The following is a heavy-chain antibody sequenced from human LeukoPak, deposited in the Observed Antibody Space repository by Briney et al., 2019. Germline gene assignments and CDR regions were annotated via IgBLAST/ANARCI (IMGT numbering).Heavy chain of an antibody. J-gene: IGHJ5*02. Sequence: PSQTLSLTCTGSGGSISSGSHYWSWIRQPAGKGLEWIGRIYSSGNTNYNPSLKSRVTISLDTSKNQFSLNLGSVTAADTAVYYCAGEVGGSWFDTWGLGTLVTVSS. D-gene: IGHD1-26*01. CDR3: AGEVGGSWFDT. V-gene: IGHV4-61*02. CDR2: IYSSGNT. CDR1: GGSISSGSHY.